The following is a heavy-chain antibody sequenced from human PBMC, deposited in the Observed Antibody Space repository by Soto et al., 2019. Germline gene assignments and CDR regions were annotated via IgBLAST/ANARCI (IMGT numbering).Heavy chain of an antibody. D-gene: IGHD2-21*01. CDR2: ISYNGNT. CDR3: TSESEFMSGEIP. CDR1: GDSINSGAYY. Sequence: QVQLLESGPGLVRPSQTLALTCTVSGDSINSGAYYWSWIRQYPGKGLEWIGYISYNGNTLYRSSLKSRVTISIDRSKNQFSLKLTSMTAADTAVYYCTSESEFMSGEIPWGQATLVTVSS. J-gene: IGHJ5*02. V-gene: IGHV4-31*03.